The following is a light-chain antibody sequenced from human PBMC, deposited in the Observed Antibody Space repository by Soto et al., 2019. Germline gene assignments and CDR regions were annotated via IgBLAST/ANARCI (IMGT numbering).Light chain of an antibody. J-gene: IGKJ5*01. CDR1: QSVNSY. CDR3: QQRSNWPLIT. Sequence: EIVLTQSPATLSLSPGERATLSCRASQSVNSYLAWYQQKPGQAPRLLIYDASNRASGIPARFSGSGSGTDFTLTISSLEPEDFAVYYCQQRSNWPLITFGQGTRRESK. V-gene: IGKV3-11*01. CDR2: DAS.